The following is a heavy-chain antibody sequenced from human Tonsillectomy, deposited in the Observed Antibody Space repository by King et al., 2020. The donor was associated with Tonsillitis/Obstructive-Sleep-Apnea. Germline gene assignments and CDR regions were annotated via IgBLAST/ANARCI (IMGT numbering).Heavy chain of an antibody. V-gene: IGHV4-59*08. D-gene: IGHD6-13*01. CDR2: IYYSGST. CDR1: GGSISSYY. Sequence: VQLQESGPGLVKPSETLSLTCTVSGGSISSYYWSWIRQPPGKGLEWIGYIYYSGSTNYNPSLKSRVTISVDTSKNQFSLKLSSVTAADTAVYYCARHRSSSLDFDYGGPGTLGTGSS. CDR3: ARHRSSSLDFDY. J-gene: IGHJ4*02.